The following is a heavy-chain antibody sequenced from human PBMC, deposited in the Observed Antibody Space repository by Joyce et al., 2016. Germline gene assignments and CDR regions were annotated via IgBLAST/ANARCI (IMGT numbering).Heavy chain of an antibody. V-gene: IGHV4-59*08. Sequence: QVQLQESGPGLVKPSETLSLTCTVSSGSINTNYWSWIRQSPGKGLEWVGYIHYSGTPRNTPSLKSRVTMSIDTSKNQFSLKLTSVTAADTAVYYCARHTNSYGLNWFDPWGQGTLVTVSS. CDR2: IHYSGTP. CDR3: ARHTNSYGLNWFDP. CDR1: SGSINTNY. D-gene: IGHD5-18*01. J-gene: IGHJ5*02.